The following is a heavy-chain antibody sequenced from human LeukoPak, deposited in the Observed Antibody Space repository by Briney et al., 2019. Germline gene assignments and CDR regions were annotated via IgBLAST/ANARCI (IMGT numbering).Heavy chain of an antibody. CDR2: TYYRSKWYI. D-gene: IGHD6-19*01. Sequence: SQTLSLTCAISGDSVSSNNAGWNWVRQSPSRGLEWLGRTYYRSKWYIEYAVSVKGRITINPDTSKNQFSLQLNSVTPEDTAVYYCARDVGWLLWGQGTRVTVSS. CDR3: ARDVGWLL. J-gene: IGHJ4*02. V-gene: IGHV6-1*01. CDR1: GDSVSSNNAG.